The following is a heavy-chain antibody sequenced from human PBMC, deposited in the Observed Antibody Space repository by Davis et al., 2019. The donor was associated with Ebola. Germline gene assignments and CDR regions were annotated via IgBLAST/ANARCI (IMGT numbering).Heavy chain of an antibody. CDR3: AKDNMGPAIRFLEWLPTGYFDY. CDR1: GFTFSSYA. CDR2: ISGSGGST. V-gene: IGHV3-23*01. D-gene: IGHD3-3*01. J-gene: IGHJ4*02. Sequence: GESLKISCAASGFTFSSYAMSWVRQAPGKGLEWVSAISGSGGSTYYADSVKGRFTISRDNSKNTLYLQMNSLRAEDTAVYYCAKDNMGPAIRFLEWLPTGYFDYWGQGTLVTVSS.